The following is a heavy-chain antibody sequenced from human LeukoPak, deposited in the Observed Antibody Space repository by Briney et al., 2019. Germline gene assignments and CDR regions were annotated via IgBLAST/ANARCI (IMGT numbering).Heavy chain of an antibody. CDR3: ARDPYPTSDIVVVPAAILHNWFDP. Sequence: PGGSLRLSCAASGFTVSSNYMSWVRQAPGKGLEWVSVIYSGGSTYYADSVKGRFTISRDNSKNTLYLQMNSLRAEDTAVYYCARDPYPTSDIVVVPAAILHNWFDPWGQGTLVTVSS. D-gene: IGHD2-2*01. CDR2: IYSGGST. V-gene: IGHV3-53*01. J-gene: IGHJ5*02. CDR1: GFTVSSNY.